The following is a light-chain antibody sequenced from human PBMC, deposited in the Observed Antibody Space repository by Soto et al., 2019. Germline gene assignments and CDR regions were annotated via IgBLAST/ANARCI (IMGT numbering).Light chain of an antibody. CDR3: QQYDSSPRT. V-gene: IGKV3-20*01. J-gene: IGKJ1*01. CDR2: GAS. Sequence: EIVLTQSPGTLSLSPGERATLSCRASQRLSSSSLAWYQQKPGQTPRLLIYGASSRATGIPDRFSGSGSGTDVTLTISRLEPEDFAVYYCQQYDSSPRTFGQGTKVEIK. CDR1: QRLSSSS.